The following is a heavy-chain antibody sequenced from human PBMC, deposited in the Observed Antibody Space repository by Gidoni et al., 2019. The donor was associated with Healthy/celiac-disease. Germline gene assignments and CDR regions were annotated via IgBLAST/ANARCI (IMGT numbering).Heavy chain of an antibody. J-gene: IGHJ4*02. V-gene: IGHV3-66*01. Sequence: VQLVESWGCLVQPGGSLRLSCSASGFTVSSNYMSWVRQAPGKGLEWVSVIYSGGSTYYADSVKGRFTISRDNSKNKLYLKMNSLRDEDTAVYYCASGWLSFDYWGQGTLVTVSS. CDR3: ASGWLSFDY. CDR2: IYSGGST. CDR1: GFTVSSNY. D-gene: IGHD2-21*01.